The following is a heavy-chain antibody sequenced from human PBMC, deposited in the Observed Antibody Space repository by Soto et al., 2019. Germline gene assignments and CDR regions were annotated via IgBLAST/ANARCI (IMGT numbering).Heavy chain of an antibody. V-gene: IGHV4-34*01. CDR3: ARGALPAANFSWFDP. CDR2: INHSGST. J-gene: IGHJ5*02. CDR1: GGSFSGYY. Sequence: SETLSLTCAVYGGSFSGYYWSWIRQPPGKGLEWIGEINHSGSTNYNPSLKSRVTISVDTSKNQFSLKLSSVTAADTAVYYCARGALPAANFSWFDPWGQGTLVTVSS. D-gene: IGHD2-2*01.